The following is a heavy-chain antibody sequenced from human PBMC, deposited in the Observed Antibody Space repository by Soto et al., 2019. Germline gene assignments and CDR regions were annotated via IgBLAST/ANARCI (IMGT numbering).Heavy chain of an antibody. CDR2: INHLGSI. Sequence: SETLSLTCVVAGVSLSDYFWSWIRQPPGMALEWIGEINHLGSINYNPSLKSRVTMSVDTSKNQFSLTLNSVTAADTATYYCARGGISHWAYFYYMDVWDRGTTVTVSS. CDR3: ARGGISHWAYFYYMDV. CDR1: GVSLSDYF. D-gene: IGHD2-21*01. J-gene: IGHJ6*03. V-gene: IGHV4-34*01.